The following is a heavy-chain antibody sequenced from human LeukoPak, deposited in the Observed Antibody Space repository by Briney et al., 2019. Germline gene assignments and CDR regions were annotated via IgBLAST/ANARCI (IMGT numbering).Heavy chain of an antibody. J-gene: IGHJ1*01. CDR3: AKDKVRGGVIITEYFQH. Sequence: GGSLRLSCAASGFTFSTYSMNWVRQAPGKGLEWVSAISGSGGSTYYADSVKGRFTISRDNSKNTLYLQMNSLRAEDTAVYYCAKDKVRGGVIITEYFQHWGQGTLVTVSS. CDR2: ISGSGGST. V-gene: IGHV3-23*01. CDR1: GFTFSTYS. D-gene: IGHD3-10*01.